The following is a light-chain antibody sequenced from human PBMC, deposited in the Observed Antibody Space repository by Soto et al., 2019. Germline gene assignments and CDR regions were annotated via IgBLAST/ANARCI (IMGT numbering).Light chain of an antibody. Sequence: NFMLTQPHSVSESPGKTVTISCTRSSCSIASNYVQWYQQRPGSSPTTVIYEDNQRPSGVPDRFSGSIDSSSNSASLTISGLKTEDEADYYCQSYDSSNWVFGGGTKVPVL. CDR3: QSYDSSNWV. J-gene: IGLJ3*02. CDR1: SCSIASNY. CDR2: EDN. V-gene: IGLV6-57*01.